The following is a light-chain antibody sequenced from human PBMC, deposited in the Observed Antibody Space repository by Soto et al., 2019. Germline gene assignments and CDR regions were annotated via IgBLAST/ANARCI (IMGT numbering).Light chain of an antibody. V-gene: IGLV2-14*01. CDR2: EVS. Sequence: QSVLTQPASVSGSPGQSITISCTGTSSDVGGYNYVSWYQQHPGKVPKLMIYEVSNRPSGVSNRCSGSKSGNTASLTVSGLQAEDEADYYCSSYTSSTTLVCGGGTKLTVL. J-gene: IGLJ3*02. CDR3: SSYTSSTTLV. CDR1: SSDVGGYNY.